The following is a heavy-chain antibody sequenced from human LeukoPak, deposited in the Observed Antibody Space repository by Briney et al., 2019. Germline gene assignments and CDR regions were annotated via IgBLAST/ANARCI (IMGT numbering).Heavy chain of an antibody. Sequence: GGSLRLSCAASGFTFSSYGMHWVRQAPGKGLEWVAVISYDGSNKYYADSVKGRFTISRDNSKNTLYLQMNSLRTEDTALYYCAKDMFPRGPLYYYYMDVWGKGTTVTVSS. D-gene: IGHD3-10*02. CDR1: GFTFSSYG. V-gene: IGHV3-30*18. CDR3: AKDMFPRGPLYYYYMDV. J-gene: IGHJ6*03. CDR2: ISYDGSNK.